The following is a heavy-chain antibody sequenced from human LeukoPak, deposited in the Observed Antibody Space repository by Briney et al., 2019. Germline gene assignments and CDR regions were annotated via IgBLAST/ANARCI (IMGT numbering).Heavy chain of an antibody. V-gene: IGHV3-33*01. CDR1: GFTFSTYG. D-gene: IGHD3-22*01. J-gene: IGHJ4*02. Sequence: GRSLRLSCAASGFTFSTYGMTWVRQAPGKGLEWVAVIGDDGSKKYYADSVKGRFTIARDNSKNTLYLQMNSLRAEDTAVYYCARDQWVYRRLLLRPALDYWGQGTLVTVSS. CDR2: IGDDGSKK. CDR3: ARDQWVYRRLLLRPALDY.